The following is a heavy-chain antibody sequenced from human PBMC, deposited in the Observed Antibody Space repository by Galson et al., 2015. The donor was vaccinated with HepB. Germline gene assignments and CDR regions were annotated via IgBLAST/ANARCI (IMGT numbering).Heavy chain of an antibody. CDR1: GYTFTSYA. Sequence: QSGAEVKKPEESLKISCKASGYTFTSYAMNWVRQAPGQGLEWMGWINTNTGNPTYAQGFTGRFVFSLDTSVSTAYLQISSLKAEDTAVYYCARDGTGTTLRAIEQFDYWGQGTLVTVSS. CDR2: INTNTGNP. D-gene: IGHD1-1*01. V-gene: IGHV7-4-1*02. J-gene: IGHJ4*02. CDR3: ARDGTGTTLRAIEQFDY.